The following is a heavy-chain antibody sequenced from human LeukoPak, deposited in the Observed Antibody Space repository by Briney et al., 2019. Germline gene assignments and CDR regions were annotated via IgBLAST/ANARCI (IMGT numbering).Heavy chain of an antibody. V-gene: IGHV4-34*01. CDR1: GGSFSGYY. J-gene: IGHJ4*02. D-gene: IGHD5-18*01. Sequence: SETLSLTCAVYGGSFSGYYWSWIRQPPGKGLEWIGEINHSGSTNYNPSLKSRVTISVDTSKNQFSLKLSSVTAADTAVYYCARDGYSYGYFLYWGQGTLVTVSS. CDR2: INHSGST. CDR3: ARDGYSYGYFLY.